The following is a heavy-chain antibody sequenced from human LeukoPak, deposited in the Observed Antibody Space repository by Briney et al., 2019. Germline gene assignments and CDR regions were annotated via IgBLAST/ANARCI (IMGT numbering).Heavy chain of an antibody. CDR3: ARDPLVGATDY. CDR1: GGSISSYY. J-gene: IGHJ4*02. CDR2: IYYSGST. D-gene: IGHD1-26*01. Sequence: SATLSLTCTVSGGSISSYYWSWIRQPPGKGLEWIGYIYYSGSTNYNPSLKSRVTISVDTSKNQFSLKLSSVTAADTAVYYCARDPLVGATDYWGQETLVTVSS. V-gene: IGHV4-59*12.